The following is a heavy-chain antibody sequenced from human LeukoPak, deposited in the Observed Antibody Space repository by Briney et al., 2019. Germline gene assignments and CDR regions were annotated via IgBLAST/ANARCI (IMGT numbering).Heavy chain of an antibody. V-gene: IGHV3-20*04. Sequence: GGSLRLSCAASGYKFDDYGMSWVRQVPGKGLEWVSGITWRGGSTAYADSVKGRFTISRDNAKNSLYLQMNSLRAEDTAVYYCAELGITMIGGVWGKGTTVTISS. CDR3: AELGITMIGGV. J-gene: IGHJ6*04. CDR1: GYKFDDYG. CDR2: ITWRGGST. D-gene: IGHD3-10*02.